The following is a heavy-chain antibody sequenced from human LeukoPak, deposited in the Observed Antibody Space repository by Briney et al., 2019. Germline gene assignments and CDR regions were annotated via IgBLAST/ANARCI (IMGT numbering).Heavy chain of an antibody. V-gene: IGHV1-18*01. J-gene: IGHJ6*02. CDR2: ISAYNGNT. CDR3: ARAFLDYGDPVDYYFYGMDV. Sequence: GASVKVSCKASGYTFTSYGISWVRQAPGQGLEWMGWISAYNGNTNYAQKLQGRVTMTTDTSTSTAYMELRSLRSDDTAVYYCARAFLDYGDPVDYYFYGMDVWGQGTTVTVSS. CDR1: GYTFTSYG. D-gene: IGHD4-17*01.